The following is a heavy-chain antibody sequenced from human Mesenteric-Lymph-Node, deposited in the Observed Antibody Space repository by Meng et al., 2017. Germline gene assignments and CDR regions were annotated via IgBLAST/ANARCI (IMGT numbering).Heavy chain of an antibody. V-gene: IGHV4-4*02. Sequence: QVQVQESGPGLVKPSETLSLTCVVSGASISSSNWWSWVRQPPGKGLEWIGKIYHSGITIYNPSLKSRVTMSVDNSKNQFSLKLNSMTAADTAVYYCARDPTGGEDHQRVWGQGTLVTVSS. J-gene: IGHJ4*02. CDR2: IYHSGIT. CDR3: ARDPTGGEDHQRV. CDR1: GASISSSNW. D-gene: IGHD1-14*01.